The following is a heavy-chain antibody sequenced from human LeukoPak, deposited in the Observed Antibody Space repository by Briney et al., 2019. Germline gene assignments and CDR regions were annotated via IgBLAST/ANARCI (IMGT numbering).Heavy chain of an antibody. D-gene: IGHD3-22*01. CDR1: GGSISSSSYY. CDR2: IYYSGST. Sequence: PSETLSLTCTVSGGSISSSSYYWGWIRQRPGKGLEWIGSIYYSGSTYYNPSLKSRVTISVDTSKNQFSLKLSSVTAADTAVYYCARHYYDRIFDPLGDYYFDYWGQGTLVTVSS. CDR3: ARHYYDRIFDPLGDYYFDY. V-gene: IGHV4-39*01. J-gene: IGHJ4*02.